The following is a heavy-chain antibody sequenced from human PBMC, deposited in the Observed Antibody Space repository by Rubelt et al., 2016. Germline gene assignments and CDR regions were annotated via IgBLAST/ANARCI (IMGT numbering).Heavy chain of an antibody. V-gene: IGHV3-30*14. CDR1: GFTFSDYL. CDR3: VKDRRTTTPRVGMDC. Sequence: GGGVVQPGRSLRLSCAASGFTFSDYLMHWVRQAPGKGLEWVTVISYDGSNEYYADSVKGRFTISRDNSKNTLYLQITSLRAEDTAVYYCVKDRRTTTPRVGMDCWGQGTTVTVSS. CDR2: ISYDGSNE. D-gene: IGHD1-1*01. J-gene: IGHJ6*02.